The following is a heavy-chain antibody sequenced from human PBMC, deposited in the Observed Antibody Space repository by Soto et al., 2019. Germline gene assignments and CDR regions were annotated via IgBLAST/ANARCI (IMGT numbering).Heavy chain of an antibody. CDR1: GYTFTSYD. J-gene: IGHJ4*02. D-gene: IGHD3-22*01. Sequence: GASVKVSCKASGYTFTSYDINWVRQATGQGLEWVGWMNPNSGNTGYAQKFQGRVTMTRNTSISTAYMELSSLRSEDTAVYYCARGGGYYDSSGYYSHFDYWGQGTLVTVSS. CDR3: ARGGGYYDSSGYYSHFDY. V-gene: IGHV1-8*01. CDR2: MNPNSGNT.